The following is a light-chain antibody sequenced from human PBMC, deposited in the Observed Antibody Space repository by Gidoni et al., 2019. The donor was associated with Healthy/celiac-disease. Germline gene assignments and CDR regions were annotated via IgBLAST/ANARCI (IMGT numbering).Light chain of an antibody. V-gene: IGKV3-15*01. J-gene: IGKJ2*01. Sequence: EIVMTKSPATLSVSPGERATLSCRASQCVSSNLAWYQQKPGQAPRLLIYGASTRATGIPARFSGSGSGTEFTLTISSLQSEDFAVYYCQQYNNWPRAFGQGTKLEIK. CDR3: QQYNNWPRA. CDR2: GAS. CDR1: QCVSSN.